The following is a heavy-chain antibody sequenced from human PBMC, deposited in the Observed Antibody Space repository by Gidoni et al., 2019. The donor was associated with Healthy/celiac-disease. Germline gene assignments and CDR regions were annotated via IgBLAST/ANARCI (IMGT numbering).Heavy chain of an antibody. CDR3: ARVRYSGWASYYYYCFMDV. J-gene: IGHJ6*03. Sequence: TCAVYGGSFSGYYWSWIRQLPGKGLEWIGEINHSGSTNYNPSLRSRDTISVDTSKNQFPLKLSYGTAADTAVYYCARVRYSGWASYYYYCFMDVWGKGTTVTVSS. CDR1: GGSFSGYY. D-gene: IGHD6-6*01. V-gene: IGHV4-34*01. CDR2: INHSGST.